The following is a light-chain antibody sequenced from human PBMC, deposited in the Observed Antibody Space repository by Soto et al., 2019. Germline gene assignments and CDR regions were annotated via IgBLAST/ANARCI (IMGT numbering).Light chain of an antibody. V-gene: IGKV3-11*01. J-gene: IGKJ5*01. CDR3: QQRDTWVT. Sequence: EIVLTQSPATLSLSPGERATLSCRASQSISSYLAWFQQKPGQAPRLLIYDESNRATDSPARFSGSGSGTDFTLTISSLEPEDFAGYYCQQRDTWVTFGQGTRLEIK. CDR1: QSISSY. CDR2: DES.